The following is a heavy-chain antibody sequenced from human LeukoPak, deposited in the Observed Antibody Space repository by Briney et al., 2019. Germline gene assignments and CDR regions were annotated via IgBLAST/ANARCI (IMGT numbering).Heavy chain of an antibody. J-gene: IGHJ6*03. CDR1: GFTFSSYA. CDR2: ISHDGSNK. V-gene: IGHV3-30*04. D-gene: IGHD2-21*01. Sequence: PGRSLRLSCAASGFTFSSYAMHWVRQAPGKGLEWLAVISHDGSNKYYADSVKGRFTISRDNSKNTLYLQMNSLRAEDTAVYYCAKDRDHYMDVWGKGTTVTVSS. CDR3: AKDRDHYMDV.